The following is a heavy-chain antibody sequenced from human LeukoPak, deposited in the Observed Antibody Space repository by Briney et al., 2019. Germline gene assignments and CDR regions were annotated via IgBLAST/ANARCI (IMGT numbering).Heavy chain of an antibody. Sequence: TSETLSLTCAVYGGSFSGYYWSWIRQPPGKGLEWIGEINHSGSTNYKPSLKSRVTISVDTSKNQFSLKLSSVTAADTAVYYCARVDEGGAWGQGTLVTVSS. V-gene: IGHV4-34*01. D-gene: IGHD3-16*01. CDR2: INHSGST. CDR3: ARVDEGGA. J-gene: IGHJ5*02. CDR1: GGSFSGYY.